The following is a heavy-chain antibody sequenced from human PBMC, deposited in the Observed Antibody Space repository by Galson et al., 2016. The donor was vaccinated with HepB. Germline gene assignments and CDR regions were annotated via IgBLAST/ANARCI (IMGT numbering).Heavy chain of an antibody. V-gene: IGHV3-23*01. CDR3: AKVLTGWDY. CDR1: GFTFSSYA. D-gene: IGHD3-9*01. CDR2: ISGSGVST. J-gene: IGHJ4*02. Sequence: SLRLSCAASGFTFSSYAMSWVRQAPGKGLEWVSTISGSGVSTYYAGPVKGRFTISRDNSQNTLYLQMNSLRAEDTALYYCAKVLTGWDYWGQGALVTVSS.